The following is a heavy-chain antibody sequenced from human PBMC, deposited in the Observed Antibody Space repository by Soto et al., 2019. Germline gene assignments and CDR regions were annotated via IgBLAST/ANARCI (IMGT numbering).Heavy chain of an antibody. CDR2: IYYSGST. CDR3: ARGDQLLWDY. D-gene: IGHD2-2*01. V-gene: IGHV4-31*03. CDR1: GGSISSCGYY. Sequence: PSETLSLTCTVSGGSISSCGYYWSWIRQHPGKGLEWIGYIYYSGSTYYNPSLKSRVTISVDTSKNQFSLKLSSVTAADTAVYYCARGDQLLWDYWGQGTLVTVSS. J-gene: IGHJ4*02.